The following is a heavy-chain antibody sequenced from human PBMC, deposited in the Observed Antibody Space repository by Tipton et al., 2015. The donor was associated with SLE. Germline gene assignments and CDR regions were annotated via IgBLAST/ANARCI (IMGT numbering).Heavy chain of an antibody. CDR1: GFTFSTSN. CDR3: LVPVFG. Sequence: SLRLSCATSGFTFSTSNMHWVRQAPGKGLEWVSLIRFDRDHQYNADSVKGRVAISRDNAKHSLYLQMNSLRAEDTAVYCCLVPVFGWGQGTTVTVSS. V-gene: IGHV3-33*03. CDR2: IRFDRDHQ. J-gene: IGHJ6*02. D-gene: IGHD2-2*01.